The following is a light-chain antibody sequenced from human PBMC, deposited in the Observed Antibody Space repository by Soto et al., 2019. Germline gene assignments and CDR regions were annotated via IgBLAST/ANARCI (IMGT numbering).Light chain of an antibody. CDR1: SSDVGGYNY. V-gene: IGLV2-14*01. CDR3: SSYTSDITIYA. Sequence: QSVLTQPASVSGSPGQSITISCTGTSSDVGGYNYVSWYQHHPGKAPKLMIFEVTNRPSGVSNRFSGSKSGNTASLTISGLQAEDEADYYCSSYTSDITIYAFGTGTKVTVL. J-gene: IGLJ1*01. CDR2: EVT.